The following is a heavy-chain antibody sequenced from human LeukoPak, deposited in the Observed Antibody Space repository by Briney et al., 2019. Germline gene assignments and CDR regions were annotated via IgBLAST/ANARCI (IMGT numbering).Heavy chain of an antibody. J-gene: IGHJ4*02. V-gene: IGHV3-15*07. Sequence: GGSLRLSCAASGFSSSDTWMNWVRQAPGKGLEWVGLIKRKTDDGTTDYAAPEKGRFTISRDDSKNTLYLQMNSLKTEDTAVYYCTTQSGAWNFDYWGQGTLVTVSS. CDR3: TTQSGAWNFDY. CDR1: GFSSSDTW. CDR2: IKRKTDDGTT. D-gene: IGHD1-1*01.